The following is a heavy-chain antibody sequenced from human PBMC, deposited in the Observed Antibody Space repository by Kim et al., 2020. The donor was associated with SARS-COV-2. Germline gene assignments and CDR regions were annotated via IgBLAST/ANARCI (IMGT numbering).Heavy chain of an antibody. CDR3: AKARKSSIVVVITNNYDAFDI. CDR1: GFTFSSYA. Sequence: GGSLRLSCAASGFTFSSYAMSWVRQAPGKGREWVSAISGSGGSTYYADSVKGRFTISRDNSKNTLYLQMNSLRAEDTAVYYCAKARKSSIVVVITNNYDAFDIWGQGTMVTVSS. V-gene: IGHV3-23*01. D-gene: IGHD3-22*01. CDR2: ISGSGGST. J-gene: IGHJ3*02.